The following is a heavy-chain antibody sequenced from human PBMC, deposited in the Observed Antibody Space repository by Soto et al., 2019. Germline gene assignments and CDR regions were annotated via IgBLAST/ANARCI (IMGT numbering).Heavy chain of an antibody. D-gene: IGHD3-10*01. J-gene: IGHJ3*02. Sequence: GASVKVSCKASGGTFSSYAISWVRQAPGQGLEFMGGIIPIFGTANYAQKFQGRVTITADESTSTAYMELSSLRSEDTAVYYCARARATGPPFDIWGQGTMVTVSS. CDR1: GGTFSSYA. CDR2: IIPIFGTA. CDR3: ARARATGPPFDI. V-gene: IGHV1-69*13.